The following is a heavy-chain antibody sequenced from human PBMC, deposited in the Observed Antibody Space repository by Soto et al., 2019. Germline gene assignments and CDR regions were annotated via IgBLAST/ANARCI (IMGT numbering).Heavy chain of an antibody. CDR1: GYTFTSYH. CDR3: ARERGATFYFDI. CDR2: INPSGGST. Sequence: VQLVQSGAEVKKPGASVKVSCKASGYTFTSYHIHWVRQAPGRGLEWMGIINPSGGSTNYAQKFQGRVTMTRDTSTSIVYMELSSLRSEDTAVYYCARERGATFYFDIWGQGTPVTVSS. J-gene: IGHJ4*02. V-gene: IGHV1-46*01. D-gene: IGHD1-26*01.